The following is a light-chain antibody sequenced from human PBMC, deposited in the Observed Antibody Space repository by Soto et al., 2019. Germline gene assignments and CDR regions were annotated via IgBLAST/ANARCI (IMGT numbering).Light chain of an antibody. CDR1: LSVSVY. J-gene: IGKJ5*01. Sequence: VVLTQSPATLSLSPGERATLSCRTSLSVSVYLDWYQQKPGHAPRLLISDASNRATGIPARFSGSESGTDFTLTISSLAPEDFAVYYCHQRQYWPPNTFGQGTRLEI. CDR2: DAS. CDR3: HQRQYWPPNT. V-gene: IGKV3-11*01.